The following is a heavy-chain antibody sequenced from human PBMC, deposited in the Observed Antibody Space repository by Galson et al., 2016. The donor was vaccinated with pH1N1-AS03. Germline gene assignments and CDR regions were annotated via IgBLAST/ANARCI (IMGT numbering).Heavy chain of an antibody. CDR3: AKDLIGGDY. Sequence: SLRLSCAVSGFMFSTNAMAWVRQAPGKGLEWVSSISGSGGSTYYADSVKGRFTISRDNSKNTLYLQMNSLRVEDTAVYYCAKDLIGGDYWGQGTLVTVSS. CDR2: ISGSGGST. J-gene: IGHJ4*02. D-gene: IGHD3-16*01. V-gene: IGHV3-23*01. CDR1: GFMFSTNA.